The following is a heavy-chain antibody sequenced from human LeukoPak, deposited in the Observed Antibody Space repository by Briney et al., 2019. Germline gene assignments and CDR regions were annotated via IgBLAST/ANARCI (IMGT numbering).Heavy chain of an antibody. J-gene: IGHJ4*02. D-gene: IGHD5-12*01. CDR3: ARDYSDYAFDS. V-gene: IGHV4-39*02. CDR1: GGSISSSTYY. CDR2: IYYSGST. Sequence: SETPSLTCSVSGGSISSSTYYWGWIRQPPGQGLDWIGNIYYSGSTYYNPSLKSRVTISVDTSKNQFSLKLTSVTAADTAVYYCARDYSDYAFDSWGQGTLVTVSS.